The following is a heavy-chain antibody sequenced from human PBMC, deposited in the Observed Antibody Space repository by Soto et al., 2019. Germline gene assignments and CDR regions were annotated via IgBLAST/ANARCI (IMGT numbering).Heavy chain of an antibody. CDR2: IYSGGST. CDR3: ARDGYYDFWSGYRVDGMDV. CDR1: GFTVSSNY. D-gene: IGHD3-3*01. V-gene: IGHV3-53*01. Sequence: GGSLRLSCAASGFTVSSNYMSWVRQAPGKGLERVSVIYSGGSTYYADSVKGRFTISRDNSKNTLYLQMNSLRAEDTAVYYCARDGYYDFWSGYRVDGMDVWGQGTTVTV. J-gene: IGHJ6*02.